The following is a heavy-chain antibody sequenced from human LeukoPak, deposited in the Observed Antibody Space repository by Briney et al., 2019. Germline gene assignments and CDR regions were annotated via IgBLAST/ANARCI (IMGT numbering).Heavy chain of an antibody. CDR2: ISGSGGST. Sequence: GGSLRLSCAASGFTFSSYAMSWVRQAPGKGLEWVSAISGSGGSTYYADSVKGRFTISRDNSKNTLYLQMNSLRAEDTAVYYCAKVDTAMGNPRENRFDPWGQGTLVTVSS. D-gene: IGHD5-18*01. CDR3: AKVDTAMGNPRENRFDP. V-gene: IGHV3-23*01. J-gene: IGHJ5*02. CDR1: GFTFSSYA.